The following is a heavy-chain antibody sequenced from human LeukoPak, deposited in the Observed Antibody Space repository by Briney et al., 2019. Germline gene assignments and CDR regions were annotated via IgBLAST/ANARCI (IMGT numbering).Heavy chain of an antibody. Sequence: ASVKVSCKASGYIFSDDHIHWVRQAPGRGPEWMGIIKIDDSPVKPGGGNTNYAQNLQGRVSMTRDMSTNTVYMELSRLRYEDTAIYYCARDNRDWSVDYWGQGTLVSVSS. CDR1: GYIFSDDH. D-gene: IGHD3/OR15-3a*01. CDR3: ARDNRDWSVDY. V-gene: IGHV1-46*04. CDR2: IKIDDSPVKPGGGNT. J-gene: IGHJ4*02.